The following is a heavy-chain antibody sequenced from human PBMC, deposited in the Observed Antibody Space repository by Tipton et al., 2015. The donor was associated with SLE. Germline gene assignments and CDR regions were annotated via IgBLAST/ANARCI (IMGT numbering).Heavy chain of an antibody. CDR1: GGSFSGYY. J-gene: IGHJ4*02. CDR2: INHSGST. CDR3: ARHDEGLRLGELSFIDY. D-gene: IGHD3-16*02. Sequence: LRLSCAVYGGSFSGYYWSWIRQPPGKGLEWIGEINHSGSTNYNPSLKSRVTISVDTSKKQFSLKLNSVTAADTAVYYCARHDEGLRLGELSFIDYWGQGTLVTVSS. V-gene: IGHV4-34*01.